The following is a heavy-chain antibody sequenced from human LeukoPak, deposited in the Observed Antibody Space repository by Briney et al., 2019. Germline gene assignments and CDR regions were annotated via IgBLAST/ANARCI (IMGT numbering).Heavy chain of an antibody. D-gene: IGHD1-26*01. CDR1: GLTVSTNS. Sequence: GGSLRLSCTVSGLTVSTNSMGWVRQAPAKGLGWVSSIYSDNTHYSDSVKDRYIIHRDNSKNTLYLQMNSLRAEDTAVYYCANPHIVGATMAWFDPWGQGTLVTVSA. J-gene: IGHJ5*02. CDR2: IYSDNT. V-gene: IGHV3-53*01. CDR3: ANPHIVGATMAWFDP.